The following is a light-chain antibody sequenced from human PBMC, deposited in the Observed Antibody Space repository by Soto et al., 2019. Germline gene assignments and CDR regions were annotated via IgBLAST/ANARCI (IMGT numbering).Light chain of an antibody. J-gene: IGKJ5*01. V-gene: IGKV1-5*03. CDR1: QGISKS. CDR3: QQYSTYPIT. CDR2: KAS. Sequence: DIQMTHSPSSLSASVGDRVTITSHADQGISKSLSWYQQKPGMAPKLLIYKASNLESGLPSRFTGSGSGTEFTLTISSLQSDDFATYYCQQYSTYPITFGQGTRLEN.